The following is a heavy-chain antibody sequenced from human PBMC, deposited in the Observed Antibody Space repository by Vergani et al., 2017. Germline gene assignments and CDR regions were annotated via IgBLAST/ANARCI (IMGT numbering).Heavy chain of an antibody. Sequence: EVQLVESGGGLVQPGGSLRLSCAASGFTFSSYSMNWVRQAPGKGLEWVSSVSGSSATPYYADSVKGRFIISRDNSKNTLYLQMNSLRAEDTAVYYCAKDFAHFLTGLSPFGYFDYWGQGILVTVSS. CDR1: GFTFSSYS. CDR3: AKDFAHFLTGLSPFGYFDY. D-gene: IGHD3/OR15-3a*01. V-gene: IGHV3-23*04. CDR2: VSGSSATP. J-gene: IGHJ4*02.